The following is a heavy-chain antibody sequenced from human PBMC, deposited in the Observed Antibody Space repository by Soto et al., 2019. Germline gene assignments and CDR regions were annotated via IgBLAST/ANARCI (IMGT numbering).Heavy chain of an antibody. Sequence: SETLSLTCIVSGASFSDANYYWVWIRQPPGEGLEWIGSFYYDGRTYYNASLKSRVTISVDTSKNHFSLMLTSVTAADTAVYYCARRPHIVVAPTWGQGTLVTVSS. CDR1: GASFSDANYY. D-gene: IGHD2-21*01. J-gene: IGHJ4*02. V-gene: IGHV4-39*02. CDR3: ARRPHIVVAPT. CDR2: FYYDGRT.